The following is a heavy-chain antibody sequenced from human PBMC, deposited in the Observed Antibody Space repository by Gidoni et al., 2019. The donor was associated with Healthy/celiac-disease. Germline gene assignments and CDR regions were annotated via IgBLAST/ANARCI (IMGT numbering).Heavy chain of an antibody. D-gene: IGHD6-6*01. CDR1: GASISSGGYY. J-gene: IGHJ5*02. CDR2: IYNSGST. V-gene: IGHV4-31*01. CDR3: ARDQLGPPLGTGFDP. Sequence: QVQLQESGHGLVQPSQTLSLTCTFTGASISSGGYYWRWIRHHPGKGLEWIGYIYNSGSTYYTPSLKSLVTISVDTSKNQFSLKLSSVTAADTAVYYCARDQLGPPLGTGFDPWGQGTLVTVSS.